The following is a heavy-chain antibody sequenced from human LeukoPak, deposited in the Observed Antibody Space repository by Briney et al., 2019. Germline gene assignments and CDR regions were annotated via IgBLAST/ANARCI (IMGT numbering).Heavy chain of an antibody. CDR1: GYTFTSYD. D-gene: IGHD3-10*01. J-gene: IGHJ5*02. V-gene: IGHV1-8*01. CDR2: MNPNSGNT. Sequence: GASVKVSCKASGYTFTSYDINWVRQATGQGLEWMGWMNPNSGNTGYAQKFQGRVTMTRNTSISTAYMELSSLRSEDTAVYYCARGSPPNYYGSGSHLLGFDPWGQGTLVTVSS. CDR3: ARGSPPNYYGSGSHLLGFDP.